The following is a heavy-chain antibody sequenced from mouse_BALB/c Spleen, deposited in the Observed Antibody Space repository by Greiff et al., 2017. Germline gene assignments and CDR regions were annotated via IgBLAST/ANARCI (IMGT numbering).Heavy chain of an antibody. Sequence: VQLVESGPGLVAPSQSLSITCTVSGFSLTSYGVHWVRQPPGKGLEWLGVIWAGGSTNYNSALMSRLSISKDNSKSQVFLKMNSLQTDDTAMYYCARDDRYDRAWFADWGQGTLVTVSA. CDR3: ARDDRYDRAWFAD. CDR1: GFSLTSYG. D-gene: IGHD2-14*01. J-gene: IGHJ3*01. CDR2: IWAGGST. V-gene: IGHV2-9*02.